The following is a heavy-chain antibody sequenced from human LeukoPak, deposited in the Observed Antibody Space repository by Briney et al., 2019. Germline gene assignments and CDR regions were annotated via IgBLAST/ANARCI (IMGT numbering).Heavy chain of an antibody. J-gene: IGHJ4*02. D-gene: IGHD3-22*01. CDR2: ISSSSSYI. CDR1: GFTVSSYS. CDR3: ASSTQYYYDSSGYFRDLYYFDY. Sequence: GGSLRLSCAASGFTVSSYSMNWVRQAPRKGLEWVSSISSSSSYIYYADSVKGRFTISRDNAKNSLYLQMNSLRAEDTAVYYCASSTQYYYDSSGYFRDLYYFDYWGQGTLVTVSS. V-gene: IGHV3-21*01.